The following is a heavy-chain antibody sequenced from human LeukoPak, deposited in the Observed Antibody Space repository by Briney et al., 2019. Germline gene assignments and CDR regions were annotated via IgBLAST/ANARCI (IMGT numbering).Heavy chain of an antibody. CDR2: ISSTNGHT. J-gene: IGHJ6*04. D-gene: IGHD3-10*02. V-gene: IGHV3-21*01. CDR3: AELGITMIGGV. Sequence: GGSLRLSCAASGFNFSFSNMNWVRQAPGKGLEWVSYISSTNGHTYYADSVNGRFTISRDNAKNSLYLQMNSLRAEDTAVYYCAELGITMIGGVWGKGTTVTISS. CDR1: GFNFSFSN.